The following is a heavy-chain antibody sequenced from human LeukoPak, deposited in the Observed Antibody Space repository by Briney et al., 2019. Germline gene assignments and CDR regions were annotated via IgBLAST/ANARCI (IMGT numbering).Heavy chain of an antibody. CDR2: IYYSGST. CDR1: GGSISSYY. D-gene: IGHD6-13*01. J-gene: IGHJ4*02. Sequence: SETLSLTCTVSGGSISSYYWSWIRQPPGKGLEWIGYIYYSGSTNYNPSLKSRVTISVDTSKNQFSLKLSSVTAADTAVYYCARGIGSGWYRVYFDYWGQGTLVTVSS. V-gene: IGHV4-59*01. CDR3: ARGIGSGWYRVYFDY.